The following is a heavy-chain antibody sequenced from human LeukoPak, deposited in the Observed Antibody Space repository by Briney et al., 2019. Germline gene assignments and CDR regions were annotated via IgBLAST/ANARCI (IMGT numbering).Heavy chain of an antibody. J-gene: IGHJ5*02. D-gene: IGHD2-2*01. CDR2: INPNSGGT. V-gene: IGHV1-2*02. CDR3: ARDLINIVVVPAAIRYSSGWYRFDP. CDR1: GYTFTGYY. Sequence: ASVKVSCKASGYTFTGYYMHWVRQAPGQGLEWMGWINPNSGGTNYAQKFQGRVTMTRDTSISTAYMELSRLRSDDTAVYYCARDLINIVVVPAAIRYSSGWYRFDPWGQGTLVTVSS.